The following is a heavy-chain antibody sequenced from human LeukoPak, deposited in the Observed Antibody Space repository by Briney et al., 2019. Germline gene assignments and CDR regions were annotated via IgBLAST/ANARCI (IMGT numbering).Heavy chain of an antibody. J-gene: IGHJ5*01. CDR1: GFTFRDYW. D-gene: IGHD1-26*01. V-gene: IGHV3-74*01. CDR2: IKGDGSHT. CDR3: VRDWDHFDFDS. Sequence: PGGSLRLSCAASGFTFRDYWMHWIRQAPGKGLVWVSRIKGDGSHTIYADSVKGRFTISRDNAKNTSYLQMKSLRVEDTALYYCVRDWDHFDFDSWGQGTLVTVSS.